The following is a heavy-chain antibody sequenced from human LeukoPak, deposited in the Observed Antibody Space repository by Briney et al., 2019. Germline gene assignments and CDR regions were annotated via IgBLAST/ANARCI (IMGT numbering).Heavy chain of an antibody. J-gene: IGHJ4*02. Sequence: SETLSLTCTVSGGSISNFYWSWIRQPPGKGLEWIGYIHYGGSTNYNPSLKSRVTISVDTSKNQFSLSLSSVTAADAAVYYCARSSGWTRFAYWGQGTLVTVSS. CDR3: ARSSGWTRFAY. CDR2: IHYGGST. CDR1: GGSISNFY. D-gene: IGHD6-19*01. V-gene: IGHV4-59*01.